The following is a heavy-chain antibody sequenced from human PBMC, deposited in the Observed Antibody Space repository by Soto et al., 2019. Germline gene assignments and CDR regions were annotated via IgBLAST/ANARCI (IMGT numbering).Heavy chain of an antibody. D-gene: IGHD3-22*01. CDR2: INPSGGST. CDR3: ARGPYYDSSGYSIQYFQH. V-gene: IGHV1-46*01. Sequence: ASVRVSCKXSGYTFTSYYMHWVRQAPGQGLEWMGIINPSGGSTSYAQKFQGRVTMTRDTSTSTVYMELSSLRSEDTAVYYCARGPYYDSSGYSIQYFQHWGQGTLVTVSS. J-gene: IGHJ1*01. CDR1: GYTFTSYY.